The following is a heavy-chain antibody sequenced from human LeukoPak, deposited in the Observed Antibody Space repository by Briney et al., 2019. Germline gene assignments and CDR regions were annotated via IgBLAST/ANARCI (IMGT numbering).Heavy chain of an antibody. CDR2: INHSGST. CDR1: GGSFSGYY. CDR3: ARLGGAAAGGGAIFDP. Sequence: ASETLSLTCAVYGGSFSGYYWSWIRQPPGKGLEWIGEINHSGSTNYNPSLKSRVTISVDTSKNQFSLRLSSVTAADTAAYYCARLGGAAAGGGAIFDPWGQGTLVTVSS. D-gene: IGHD6-13*01. V-gene: IGHV4-34*01. J-gene: IGHJ5*02.